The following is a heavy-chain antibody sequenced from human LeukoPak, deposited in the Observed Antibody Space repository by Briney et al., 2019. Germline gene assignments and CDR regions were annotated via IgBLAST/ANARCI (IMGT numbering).Heavy chain of an antibody. CDR2: INHSGST. CDR3: ARTITIFGVVITSYMDV. V-gene: IGHV4-34*01. J-gene: IGHJ6*03. D-gene: IGHD3-3*01. CDR1: GGSFSGYY. Sequence: PSETLSLTCAVYGGSFSGYYWSWIRQPPGKGLEWIGEINHSGSTNYNPSLKSRVTISVDTSKNQFSLKLSSVTAADTAVYYCARTITIFGVVITSYMDVWGKGTTVTVSS.